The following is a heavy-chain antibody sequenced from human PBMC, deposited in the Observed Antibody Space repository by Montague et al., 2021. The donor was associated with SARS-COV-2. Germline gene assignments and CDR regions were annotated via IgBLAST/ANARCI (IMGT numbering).Heavy chain of an antibody. D-gene: IGHD3-22*01. Sequence: SLILSCAASGFTFSTFWMTWVRQVPVKGLEWVADIKQDGSEKYYXDSVKGRFTISRDNAKNTLYLQLDSLRAEDTAVYYCARGYDSSCYQYWGQGTLVTVSS. V-gene: IGHV3-7*05. CDR3: ARGYDSSCYQY. CDR2: IKQDGSEK. CDR1: GFTFSTFW. J-gene: IGHJ4*02.